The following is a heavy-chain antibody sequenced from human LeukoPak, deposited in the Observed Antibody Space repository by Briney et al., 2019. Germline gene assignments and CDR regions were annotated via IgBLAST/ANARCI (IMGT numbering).Heavy chain of an antibody. D-gene: IGHD2-15*01. J-gene: IGHJ6*03. V-gene: IGHV4-34*01. CDR1: GGSFSGYY. CDR2: INHSGST. CDR3: ARSHGVVVVAAYYYYYYMDV. Sequence: SETLSLTCAVYGGSFSGYYWSWIRQPPGKGLEWIGEINHSGSTNYNPSLKSRVTISVDTSKNQFSLQLNSVTPEDTAVYYCARSHGVVVVAAYYYYYYMDVWGKGTTVTVSS.